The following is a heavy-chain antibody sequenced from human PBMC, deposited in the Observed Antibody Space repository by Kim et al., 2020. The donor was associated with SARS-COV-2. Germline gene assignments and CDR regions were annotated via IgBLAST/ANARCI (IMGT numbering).Heavy chain of an antibody. CDR2: IIPIFGTA. Sequence: SVKVSCKASGGTFSSYAISWVRQAPGQGLEWMGGIIPIFGTANYAQKFQGRVTITADKSTSTAYMELSSLRSEDTAVYYCARDGVNQWFGEVGGYWGQGTLVTVSS. D-gene: IGHD3-10*01. V-gene: IGHV1-69*06. CDR1: GGTFSSYA. CDR3: ARDGVNQWFGEVGGY. J-gene: IGHJ4*02.